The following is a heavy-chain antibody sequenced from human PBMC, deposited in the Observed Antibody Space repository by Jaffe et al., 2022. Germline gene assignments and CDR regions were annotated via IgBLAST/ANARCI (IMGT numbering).Heavy chain of an antibody. CDR3: ARLLYDSRGYYYFDY. CDR1: SYSISSGYY. Sequence: QVQLQESGPGLVKPSETLSLTCAVSSYSISSGYYWGWIRQPPGKGLEWIASIYHSGSTYYNPSLKSRVTLSVDTSNNQFSLKLSSVTAADTALYYCARLLYDSRGYYYFDYWGRGTVVTVSS. D-gene: IGHD3-22*01. J-gene: IGHJ4*02. V-gene: IGHV4-38-2*01. CDR2: IYHSGST.